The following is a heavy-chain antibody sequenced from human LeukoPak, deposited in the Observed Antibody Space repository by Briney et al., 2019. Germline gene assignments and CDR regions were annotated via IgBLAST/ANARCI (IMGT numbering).Heavy chain of an antibody. CDR1: GFTFSDYY. J-gene: IGHJ6*02. D-gene: IGHD2-2*01. CDR3: ARVGIVVVPAALPYYYGMDV. Sequence: GGSLRLSCAASGFTFSDYYMSWIRQAPGKGLEWVSYISSSSSYTNYADSVKGRFTISRDNAKNSLYLQMNSLRAEDTAVYYCARVGIVVVPAALPYYYGMDVWGQGTTVTVSS. CDR2: ISSSSSYT. V-gene: IGHV3-11*06.